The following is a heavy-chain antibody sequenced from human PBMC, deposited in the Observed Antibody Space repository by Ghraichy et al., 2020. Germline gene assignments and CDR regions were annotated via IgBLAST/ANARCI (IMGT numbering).Heavy chain of an antibody. Sequence: SETLSLTYTVSGGSISSYYWSWIRQPPGKGLEWIGYIYYSGSTNYNPSLKSRVTISVDTSKNQFSLKLSSVTAADMAVYYCARGSPSVVPAYYGMDVWGQGTTVTVSS. CDR3: ARGSPSVVPAYYGMDV. V-gene: IGHV4-59*01. D-gene: IGHD2-2*01. CDR1: GGSISSYY. CDR2: IYYSGST. J-gene: IGHJ6*02.